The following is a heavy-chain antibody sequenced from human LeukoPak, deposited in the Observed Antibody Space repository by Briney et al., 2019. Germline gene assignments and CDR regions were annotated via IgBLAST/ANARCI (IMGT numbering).Heavy chain of an antibody. V-gene: IGHV1-2*02. CDR1: GSTFTGYY. CDR2: INPNSGGT. J-gene: IGHJ4*02. D-gene: IGHD3-10*01. Sequence: ASVKVSCKASGSTFTGYYMHWVRQAPGQGLEWMGWINPNSGGTNYAQKFQGRVTMTRDTSISTAYMELSRLRSDDTAVYYCARAKEYYYGSGRYWGQGTLVTVSS. CDR3: ARAKEYYYGSGRY.